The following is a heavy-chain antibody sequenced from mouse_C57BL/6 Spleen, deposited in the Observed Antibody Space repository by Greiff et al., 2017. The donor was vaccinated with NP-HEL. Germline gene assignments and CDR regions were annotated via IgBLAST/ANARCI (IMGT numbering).Heavy chain of an antibody. CDR2: ISNGGGST. Sequence: EVQRVESGGGLVQPGGSLKLSCAASGFTFSDYYMYWVRQTPEKRLEWVAYISNGGGSTYYPDTVKGRFTISRDNAKNTLYLQMSRLKSEDTAMYYCARHRSYSNYVFAYWGQGTLVTVSA. J-gene: IGHJ3*01. CDR1: GFTFSDYY. D-gene: IGHD2-5*01. CDR3: ARHRSYSNYVFAY. V-gene: IGHV5-12*01.